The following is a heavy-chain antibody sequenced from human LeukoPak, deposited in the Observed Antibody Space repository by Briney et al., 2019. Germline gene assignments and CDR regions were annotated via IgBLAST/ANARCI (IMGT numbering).Heavy chain of an antibody. V-gene: IGHV4-30-4*01. CDR1: GGSISSGDYY. Sequence: SETLSLTCTVSGGSISSGDYYWSWIRQPPGKGLEWIGYIYYSGSTYYNPSLKSRVTISVDTSKNQFSLKLSSVTAADTAVYYCARDKQLWYFDLWGRGTLVTVSS. J-gene: IGHJ2*01. CDR2: IYYSGST. CDR3: ARDKQLWYFDL. D-gene: IGHD6-13*01.